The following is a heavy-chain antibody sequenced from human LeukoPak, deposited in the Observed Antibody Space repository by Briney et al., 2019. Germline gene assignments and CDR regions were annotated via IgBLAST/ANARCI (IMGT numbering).Heavy chain of an antibody. D-gene: IGHD2/OR15-2a*01. CDR3: ARGSMTYYYMDV. CDR2: IYYSGST. J-gene: IGHJ6*03. Sequence: PSETLSLTCTVSGGSISSSSYYWGWIRQPPGKGLEWIGSIYYSGSTYYNPSLRSRVSISVHTSKNQFSLKLTSVTAADTAVYYCARGSMTYYYMDVRGKGTTVTVSS. CDR1: GGSISSSSYY. V-gene: IGHV4-39*01.